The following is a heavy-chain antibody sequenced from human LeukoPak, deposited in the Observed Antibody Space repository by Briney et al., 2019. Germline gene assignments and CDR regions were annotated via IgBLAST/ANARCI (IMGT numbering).Heavy chain of an antibody. Sequence: SETLSLTCAVSGYSISSGYYWGWIRQPPGKGLEWIGSIYHSGSTYYNPSLKSRVTISVDTSKNQFSLKLSSVPAADTAVYYCARRDYYYYYMDVWGKGTTVTVSS. CDR3: ARRDYYYYYMDV. J-gene: IGHJ6*03. CDR1: GYSISSGYY. V-gene: IGHV4-38-2*01. CDR2: IYHSGST.